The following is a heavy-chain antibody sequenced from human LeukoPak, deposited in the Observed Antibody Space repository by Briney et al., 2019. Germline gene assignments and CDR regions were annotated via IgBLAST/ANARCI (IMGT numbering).Heavy chain of an antibody. Sequence: GSLRLSCAASGFTFSSYSMNWVRQAPGKGLEWVSSISSSSSYIYYADSVKGRFTISRDNAKNSLYLQMNSLRAEDTAVYYCARVTDDFWSGYHYYYYYGMDVWGQGTTVTVSS. D-gene: IGHD3-3*01. J-gene: IGHJ6*02. CDR3: ARVTDDFWSGYHYYYYYGMDV. CDR2: ISSSSSYI. V-gene: IGHV3-21*01. CDR1: GFTFSSYS.